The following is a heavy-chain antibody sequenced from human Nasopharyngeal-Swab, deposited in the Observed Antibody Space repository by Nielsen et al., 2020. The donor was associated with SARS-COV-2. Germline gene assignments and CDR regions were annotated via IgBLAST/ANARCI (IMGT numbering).Heavy chain of an antibody. Sequence: SQTLSLTCDVNGGPFSGFSWSWIRPSPGKGPEWIGENSSSGTTNYNPSLQNPSLNGRVTLSLTSSDNQFSLEVTSVAVADTAVYYCARGVKRSGNWYFDLWGRGALVTVSS. D-gene: IGHD1-26*01. J-gene: IGHJ2*01. V-gene: IGHV4-34*01. CDR3: ARGVKRSGNWYFDL. CDR1: GGPFSGFS. CDR2: NSSSGTT.